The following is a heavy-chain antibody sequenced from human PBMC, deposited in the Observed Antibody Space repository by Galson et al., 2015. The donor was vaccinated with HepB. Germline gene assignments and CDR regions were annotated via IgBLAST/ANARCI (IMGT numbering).Heavy chain of an antibody. J-gene: IGHJ4*02. Sequence: SLRLSCAASGFTFSSYSMNWVRQAPGKGLEWVSYISSSSSTIYYADSVNCRFTISRDNAQTSLYLHLPSLRDDDTAVYYWARDKPYVVVRGGKNDYWGQGTLVTVSS. CDR2: ISSSSSTI. CDR1: GFTFSSYS. CDR3: ARDKPYVVVRGGKNDY. V-gene: IGHV3-48*02. D-gene: IGHD3-10*01.